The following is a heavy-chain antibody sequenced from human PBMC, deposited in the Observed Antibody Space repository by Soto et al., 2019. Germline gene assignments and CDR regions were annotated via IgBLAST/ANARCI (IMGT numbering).Heavy chain of an antibody. D-gene: IGHD3-3*01. V-gene: IGHV1-69*01. CDR3: ARELVVTLFGVVITYYYYGMEV. Sequence: SVKVSCKASGGTFSSYAISWVRQAPGQVLEWMGGIIPIFGTANYAQKFQGRVTITADESASTAYMELSSLRSEDTAVYYCARELVVTLFGVVITYYYYGMEVWGQGTTVTVSS. CDR1: GGTFSSYA. CDR2: IIPIFGTA. J-gene: IGHJ6*02.